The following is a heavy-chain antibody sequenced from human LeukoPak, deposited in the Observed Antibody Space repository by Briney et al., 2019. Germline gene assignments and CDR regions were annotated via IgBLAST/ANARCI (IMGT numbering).Heavy chain of an antibody. CDR1: GFSISNYW. Sequence: PGGSLRLSCAASGFSISNYWMSWVRQAPGKGLEWVANIKDDGSDKYYVDSVKGRFTISRDNAKNSLYLQMNSLRVEDTAVYYCARDQSSRPLGYWGQGTLVTVSS. CDR3: ARDQSSRPLGY. V-gene: IGHV3-7*01. D-gene: IGHD3-16*01. J-gene: IGHJ4*02. CDR2: IKDDGSDK.